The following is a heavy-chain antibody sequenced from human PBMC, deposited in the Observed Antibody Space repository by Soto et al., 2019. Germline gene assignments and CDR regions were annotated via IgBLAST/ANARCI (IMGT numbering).Heavy chain of an antibody. Sequence: ASVKVSCKASGYTFTNYGITWVRQAPGQGLEWMGWSSAYNGNTHYIQRLQGRVTMTTDTSTSTAYMELRGLRSDDTAVYYCARGVVTVDTAMVVDYWGQGTLVTVSS. CDR3: ARGVVTVDTAMVVDY. CDR2: SSAYNGNT. D-gene: IGHD5-18*01. J-gene: IGHJ4*02. CDR1: GYTFTNYG. V-gene: IGHV1-18*01.